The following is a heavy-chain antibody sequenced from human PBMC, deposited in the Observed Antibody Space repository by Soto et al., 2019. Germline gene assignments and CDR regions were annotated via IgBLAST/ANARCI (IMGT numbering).Heavy chain of an antibody. CDR2: INHSGST. CDR3: ARPLLGIGVDYGDYGDAFDI. D-gene: IGHD4-17*01. Sequence: SETLSLTCAVYGGSFSGYYWSWIRQPPGKGLEWIGEINHSGSTNYNPSLKSRVTISVDTSKNQFSLKLSSVTAADTAVYYCARPLLGIGVDYGDYGDAFDIWGQGTMVTVSS. V-gene: IGHV4-34*01. J-gene: IGHJ3*02. CDR1: GGSFSGYY.